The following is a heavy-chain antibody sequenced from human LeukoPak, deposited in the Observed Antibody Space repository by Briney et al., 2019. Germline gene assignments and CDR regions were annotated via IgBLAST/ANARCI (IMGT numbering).Heavy chain of an antibody. CDR2: IRSKTNNYAT. D-gene: IGHD1-26*01. Sequence: PGGSLRLSCAASGFTLSASAMHWVRQASGKGLEWVGRIRSKTNNYATAYAASVKGRFTISRDDSKNTAYMQMNSLKNEDTAVYYCIPTPLGSNFLWGQGTLVTVSS. CDR1: GFTLSASA. CDR3: IPTPLGSNFL. V-gene: IGHV3-73*01. J-gene: IGHJ4*02.